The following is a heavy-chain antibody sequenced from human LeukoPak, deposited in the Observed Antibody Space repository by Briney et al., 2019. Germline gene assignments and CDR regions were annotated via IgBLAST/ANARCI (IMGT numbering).Heavy chain of an antibody. Sequence: SETLSLTCTVSGYSISSGYYWGWIRQPPGKGLEWIGSIYHSGSTYYNPSLKSRVTISVDTSKNQFSLKLSSVTAADTAVYYCARGSAVPFDPWGQGTLVTVSS. D-gene: IGHD6-19*01. J-gene: IGHJ5*02. CDR3: ARGSAVPFDP. CDR2: IYHSGST. CDR1: GYSISSGYY. V-gene: IGHV4-38-2*02.